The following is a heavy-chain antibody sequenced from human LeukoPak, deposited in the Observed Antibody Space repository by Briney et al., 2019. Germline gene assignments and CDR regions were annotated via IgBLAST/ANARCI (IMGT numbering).Heavy chain of an antibody. CDR3: ALVATAIGSVGDYFDY. J-gene: IGHJ4*02. CDR2: FDPEDGET. Sequence: ASVKVSCKVSGYTLTELSMHWVRQAPGKGLEWMGGFDPEDGETIYAQKFQGRVTMTEDTSTDTAYMELSSLRSEDTAVYYCALVATAIGSVGDYFDYWGQGTLVTVSS. V-gene: IGHV1-24*01. D-gene: IGHD2-21*02. CDR1: GYTLTELS.